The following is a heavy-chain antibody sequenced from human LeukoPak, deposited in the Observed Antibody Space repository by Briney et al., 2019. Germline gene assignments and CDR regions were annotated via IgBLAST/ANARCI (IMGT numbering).Heavy chain of an antibody. Sequence: PGGSLRLSCAASGFTFSSYWMSWVRQAPGKGLEWVANIKQDGSEKYYVDSVKGRFTISKDNAKNSLYLQMNSLRAEDTAVYYCARVVSNRFLEWLREVPTAGTHYYFDYWGQGTLVTVSS. V-gene: IGHV3-7*01. D-gene: IGHD3-3*01. CDR2: IKQDGSEK. J-gene: IGHJ4*02. CDR1: GFTFSSYW. CDR3: ARVVSNRFLEWLREVPTAGTHYYFDY.